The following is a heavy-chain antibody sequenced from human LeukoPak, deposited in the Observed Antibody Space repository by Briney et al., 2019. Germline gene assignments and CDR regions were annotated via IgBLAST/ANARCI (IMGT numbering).Heavy chain of an antibody. Sequence: SETLSLTCAVYGGSFSGYYWSWIRQPPGKGLEWIGEINHSGSTNYNPSLKSRVTISVDTSKNQFSLKLSSVTAADTAVYYCARRPRWYSSSWYALFDYWGQGTLVTVSS. CDR2: INHSGST. D-gene: IGHD6-13*01. CDR3: ARRPRWYSSSWYALFDY. J-gene: IGHJ4*02. CDR1: GGSFSGYY. V-gene: IGHV4-34*01.